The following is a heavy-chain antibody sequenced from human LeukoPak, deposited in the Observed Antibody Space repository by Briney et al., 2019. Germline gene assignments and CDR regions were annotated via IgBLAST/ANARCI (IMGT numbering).Heavy chain of an antibody. CDR1: GGSISSGNYY. CDR3: ARARFGELFYYYYGVDV. CDR2: IYYRGNT. V-gene: IGHV4-30-4*01. J-gene: IGHJ6*04. Sequence: SQTLSLTCTVSGGSISSGNYYWSWIRQPPGKGLEWIGYIYYRGNTYYNPSLKSRVTLSVDASKNQFSLKLTSVTAADTAVYYCARARFGELFYYYYGVDVWGKGTMVTVSS. D-gene: IGHD3-10*01.